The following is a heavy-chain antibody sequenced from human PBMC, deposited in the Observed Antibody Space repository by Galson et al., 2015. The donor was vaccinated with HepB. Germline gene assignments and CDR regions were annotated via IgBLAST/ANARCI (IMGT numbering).Heavy chain of an antibody. J-gene: IGHJ6*02. Sequence: SLRLSCAASGFAFSNYGMHWVRQAPGKGLEWLAGISYDGSKENYGDSVKGRFTISRDNSNNTPYLQMNNLKPEDTAVYYCAKDRDIFYPPAGGYYYYGMDVWGRGTTVTVSS. CDR1: GFAFSNYG. V-gene: IGHV3-30*18. D-gene: IGHD3-3*02. CDR3: AKDRDIFYPPAGGYYYYGMDV. CDR2: ISYDGSKE.